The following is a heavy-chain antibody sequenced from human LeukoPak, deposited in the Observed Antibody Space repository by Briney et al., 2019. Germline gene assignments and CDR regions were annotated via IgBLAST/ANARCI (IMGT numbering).Heavy chain of an antibody. D-gene: IGHD1-26*01. Sequence: GSVTVSCKASGYTFTGYYMHWVRQAPGQGLAWMGWINPDSGDTNYSQKFQGRVTMTRDTSISTAYMELSSLRSDDTAVYYCGRVAWELLGYGTFDIWGQGTMVTVSS. V-gene: IGHV1-2*02. CDR2: INPDSGDT. CDR3: GRVAWELLGYGTFDI. J-gene: IGHJ3*02. CDR1: GYTFTGYY.